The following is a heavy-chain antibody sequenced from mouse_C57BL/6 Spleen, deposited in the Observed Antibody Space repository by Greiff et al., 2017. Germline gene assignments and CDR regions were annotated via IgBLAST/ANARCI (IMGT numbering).Heavy chain of an antibody. Sequence: EVQLVESGGGLVKPGGSLTLSCAASGFTFSSYAMSWVRQTPEKSLEWVATISDGGSYTYYPDNVKGRFTISRDNAKNNLYLQMSHLKSEDTAMYYCAREEGFAYWGQGTLVTVSA. CDR2: ISDGGSYT. V-gene: IGHV5-4*01. CDR1: GFTFSSYA. J-gene: IGHJ3*01. CDR3: AREEGFAY.